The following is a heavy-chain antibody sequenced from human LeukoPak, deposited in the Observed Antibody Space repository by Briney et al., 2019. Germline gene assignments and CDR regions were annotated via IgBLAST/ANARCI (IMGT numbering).Heavy chain of an antibody. CDR3: ARAGIAAARDY. CDR1: GGSFSGYY. Sequence: PSETLSLTCAVYGGSFSGYYWSWIRQPPGKGLGWIGEINHSGSTNYNPSLKSRVTISVDTSKDQFSLKLSSATAADTAVYYCARAGIAAARDYWGQGTLVTVSS. J-gene: IGHJ4*02. V-gene: IGHV4-34*01. CDR2: INHSGST. D-gene: IGHD6-13*01.